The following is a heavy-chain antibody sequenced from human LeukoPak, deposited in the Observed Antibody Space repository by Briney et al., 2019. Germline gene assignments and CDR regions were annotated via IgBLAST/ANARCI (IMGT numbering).Heavy chain of an antibody. CDR2: ISWSSGSI. CDR1: GFTFDDYA. Sequence: GRSLRLSCAGAGFTFDDYAMHWVRQAPGKGLEWVPGISWSSGSIGYADSVKGRFTISRDNAKNSLYLQMNSLRAEDTALYYCAKDITGVTYYDILTGLDYWGQGTLVTVSS. J-gene: IGHJ4*02. D-gene: IGHD3-9*01. V-gene: IGHV3-9*01. CDR3: AKDITGVTYYDILTGLDY.